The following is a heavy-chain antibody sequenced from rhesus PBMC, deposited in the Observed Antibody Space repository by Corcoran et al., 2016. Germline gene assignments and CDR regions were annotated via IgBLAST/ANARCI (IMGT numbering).Heavy chain of an antibody. CDR3: ARVLLLSFDY. J-gene: IGHJ4*01. CDR2: IYGSSGST. V-gene: IGHV4-76*01. CDR1: GGSFSGGYA. D-gene: IGHD2-15*01. Sequence: QVQLQASGPGVVKPSETLSLTCAVSGGSFSGGYAWSWLRQPPGKWLEWIGYIYGSSGSTNYNPSLKNRVTISKDASKNQFSLKLSSVTAADTAVYYCARVLLLSFDYWGQGVLVTVSS.